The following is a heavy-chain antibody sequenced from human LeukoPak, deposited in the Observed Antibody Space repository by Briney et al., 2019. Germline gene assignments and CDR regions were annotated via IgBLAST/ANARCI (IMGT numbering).Heavy chain of an antibody. Sequence: SETLSLTCAVSGGSISSGGYSWSWIRQPPGKGLEWIGYIYHSGSTYYNPSLKSRVTISVDTSKNQFSLKLSSVTAADTAVYYCARESRPPVSYYYYYMDVWGKGTTVTVSS. CDR2: IYHSGST. CDR3: ARESRPPVSYYYYYMDV. V-gene: IGHV4-30-2*01. D-gene: IGHD2-2*01. CDR1: GGSISSGGYS. J-gene: IGHJ6*03.